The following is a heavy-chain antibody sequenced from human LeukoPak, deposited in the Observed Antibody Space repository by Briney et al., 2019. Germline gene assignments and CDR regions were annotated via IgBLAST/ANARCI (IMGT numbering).Heavy chain of an antibody. V-gene: IGHV3-74*01. J-gene: IGHJ4*02. Sequence: GGSLRLSCAASGFTFSSYWMHWVRQAPGKGLVWVSRINSDGRTTTYADSAKGRFTISRDNAKNTLYLQMNSLRAEDTAVYYCVRNLDFWGDSEDYWGQGTLVTVSS. D-gene: IGHD3-3*01. CDR2: INSDGRTT. CDR3: VRNLDFWGDSEDY. CDR1: GFTFSSYW.